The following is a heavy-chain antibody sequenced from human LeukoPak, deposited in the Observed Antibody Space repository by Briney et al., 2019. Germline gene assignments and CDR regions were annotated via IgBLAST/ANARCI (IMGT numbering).Heavy chain of an antibody. CDR3: AKAINSQRELSDY. V-gene: IGHV3-23*01. D-gene: IGHD1-7*01. CDR1: GFTFSNYA. J-gene: IGHJ4*02. Sequence: GGSLRLSCAASGFTFSNYAMSWVRQAPGKGLEWVSTISDSGGTTYYADSVKGRFTISRDNSKNTLYLQMNSLRAEDTALYFCAKAINSQRELSDYWGQGTLVTVSS. CDR2: ISDSGGTT.